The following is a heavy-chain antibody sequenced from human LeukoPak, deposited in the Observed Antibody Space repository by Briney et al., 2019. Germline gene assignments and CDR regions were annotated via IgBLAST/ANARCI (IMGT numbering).Heavy chain of an antibody. D-gene: IGHD6-19*01. CDR3: ARSGYSSGWYPSNNLGSDY. J-gene: IGHJ4*02. V-gene: IGHV4-39*01. Sequence: PSETLSLTCTVSGGSITSSSYYWGWIRQPPGKGLEWIGSVYYSGSTYYNPSLKSRVTISVDTSKNQFSLKLSSVTAADTAVYYCARSGYSSGWYPSNNLGSDYWGQGTLVTVSS. CDR1: GGSITSSSYY. CDR2: VYYSGST.